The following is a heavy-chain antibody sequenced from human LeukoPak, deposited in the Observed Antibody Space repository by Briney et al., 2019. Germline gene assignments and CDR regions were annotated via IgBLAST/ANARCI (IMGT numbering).Heavy chain of an antibody. J-gene: IGHJ6*03. CDR2: INQDGSEK. CDR1: GFTFSSYW. Sequence: GGSLRLSCAASGFTFSSYWMSWVRQAPGKGLEWVANINQDGSEKYYVYSVKGRFTISRDNAKNSLYLQMNSLRAEDTAVYYCAREDGGYYGSGSYESYYYYYYMDVWGKGTTVTVSS. CDR3: AREDGGYYGSGSYESYYYYYYMDV. V-gene: IGHV3-7*01. D-gene: IGHD3-10*01.